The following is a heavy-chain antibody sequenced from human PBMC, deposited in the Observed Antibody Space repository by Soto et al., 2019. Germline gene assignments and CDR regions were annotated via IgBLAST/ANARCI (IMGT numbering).Heavy chain of an antibody. CDR1: GFTVSSSY. D-gene: IGHD1-26*01. J-gene: IGHJ2*01. V-gene: IGHV3-66*04. CDR2: IYSGGNT. Sequence: EVQLVESGGGLVQPGGSLRLSCAASGFTVSSSYMGWVRQAPGKGLEWVSSIYSGGNTYYADSVRGRFTISTDNSKDPLYLQMNSLRVDETAMYYCARHVGYYWYFDLWGRGTLVTVSS. CDR3: ARHVGYYWYFDL.